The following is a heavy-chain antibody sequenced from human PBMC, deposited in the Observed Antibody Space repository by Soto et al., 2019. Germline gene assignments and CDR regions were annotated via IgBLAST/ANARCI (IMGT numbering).Heavy chain of an antibody. J-gene: IGHJ4*02. D-gene: IGHD3-16*02. V-gene: IGHV4-34*01. CDR1: GGSFSGYY. Sequence: QVQLQQWGAGLLKPSETLSLTCAVYGGSFSGYYWSWIRQPPGKGLEWIGEINHSGSTNYNPSLKSRVTISVDTSKNQFSLKLSSVTAADTAVYYCARDMKYDYIWGSYRRNSYFDYWGQGTLVTVSS. CDR2: INHSGST. CDR3: ARDMKYDYIWGSYRRNSYFDY.